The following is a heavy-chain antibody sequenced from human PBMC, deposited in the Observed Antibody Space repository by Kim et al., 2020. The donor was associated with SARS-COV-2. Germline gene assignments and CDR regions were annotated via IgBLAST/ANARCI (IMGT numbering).Heavy chain of an antibody. Sequence: YVDSVKGRCTISRDNAKNTLYLQMNGLRAEDTAVYYCARVGDGSSWQFDYWGQGTLVTVSS. J-gene: IGHJ4*02. CDR3: ARVGDGSSWQFDY. D-gene: IGHD6-13*01. V-gene: IGHV3-7*01.